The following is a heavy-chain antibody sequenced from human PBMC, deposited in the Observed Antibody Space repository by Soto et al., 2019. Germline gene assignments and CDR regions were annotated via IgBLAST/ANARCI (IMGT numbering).Heavy chain of an antibody. CDR1: GFTVSSNY. V-gene: IGHV3-53*01. D-gene: IGHD2-2*01. J-gene: IGHJ5*02. Sequence: EVQLVESGGGLIQPGGSLRLSCAASGFTVSSNYMSWVRQAPGKGLEWVSVIYSGGSTYYADSVKGRFTISRDNSKNTLYLQMNSLRAEDTAVYYCARGPPRWVTAAMDQSRFDPWGQGTLVTVSS. CDR2: IYSGGST. CDR3: ARGPPRWVTAAMDQSRFDP.